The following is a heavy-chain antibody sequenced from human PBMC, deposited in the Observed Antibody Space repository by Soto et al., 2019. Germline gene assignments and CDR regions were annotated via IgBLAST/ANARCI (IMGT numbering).Heavy chain of an antibody. V-gene: IGHV1-2*02. CDR1: GGTFSSYA. J-gene: IGHJ6*02. Sequence: ASVKVSCKASGGTFSSYAISWVRQAPGQGLEWMGWINPNSGGTNYAQKFQGRVTMTRDTSISTAYMELSRLRSDDTAVYYCARDLGATAYYYDSSGGGYYGMDVWGQGTTVTVSS. D-gene: IGHD3-22*01. CDR3: ARDLGATAYYYDSSGGGYYGMDV. CDR2: INPNSGGT.